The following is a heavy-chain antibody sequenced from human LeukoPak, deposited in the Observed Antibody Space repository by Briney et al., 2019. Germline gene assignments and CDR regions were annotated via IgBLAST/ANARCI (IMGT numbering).Heavy chain of an antibody. D-gene: IGHD3-9*01. CDR2: INAGNGNT. CDR3: ARVGISYYDILTGHGGWFDP. CDR1: GYTFTSYA. Sequence: GASVKVSCKASGYTFTSYAIHWVRQAPGQRLEWMGWINAGNGNTKYSQKLQDRVTMTRNTSISTAYMELSSLRSEDTAVYYCARVGISYYDILTGHGGWFDPWGQGTLVTVSS. J-gene: IGHJ5*02. V-gene: IGHV1-3*01.